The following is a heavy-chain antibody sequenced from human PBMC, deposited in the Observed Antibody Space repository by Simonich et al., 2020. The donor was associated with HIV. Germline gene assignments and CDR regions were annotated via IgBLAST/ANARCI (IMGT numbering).Heavy chain of an antibody. J-gene: IGHJ4*02. Sequence: QITLKESGPTLVKPTQTLTLTCTFSGFSLSTSGVGVGWIRQPPGKALEWLALIYWDDDKRYSPSQKSRLTITKDTSKNQVVLTMTNMDPVDTATYYCAHSPGGGSGSYYNYFDYWGQGTLVTVSS. D-gene: IGHD3-10*01. CDR1: GFSLSTSGVG. V-gene: IGHV2-5*02. CDR3: AHSPGGGSGSYYNYFDY. CDR2: IYWDDDK.